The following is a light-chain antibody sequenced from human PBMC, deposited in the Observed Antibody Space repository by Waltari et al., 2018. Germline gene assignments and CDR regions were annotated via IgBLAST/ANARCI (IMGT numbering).Light chain of an antibody. CDR2: EDN. J-gene: IGLJ3*02. CDR1: SGSIASHY. Sequence: NFMLTQPHSVSESPGKTVTISCTRSSGSIASHYVQWYQQRPGSSPTTIIYEDNQRPSGVPDRFSVSIDSSSSSASLTISGLETEDEADYYCQSYDSSNQRVFGGGTKLTVL. CDR3: QSYDSSNQRV. V-gene: IGLV6-57*01.